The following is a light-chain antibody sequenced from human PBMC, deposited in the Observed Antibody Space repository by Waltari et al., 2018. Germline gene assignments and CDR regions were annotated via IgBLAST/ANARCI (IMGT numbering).Light chain of an antibody. V-gene: IGLV1-40*01. J-gene: IGLJ2*01. CDR1: WSNIGAGSD. Sequence: QSVLTQPPSVSGAPGQRVTIPCTGSWSNIGAGSDVPWYQQLPGKAPTLLVYGVNTRPPGVPDRFFGSKSGTSASLAIPGLQPEDEADYYCQSYDTSLGVVFGGGTKLTVL. CDR2: GVN. CDR3: QSYDTSLGVV.